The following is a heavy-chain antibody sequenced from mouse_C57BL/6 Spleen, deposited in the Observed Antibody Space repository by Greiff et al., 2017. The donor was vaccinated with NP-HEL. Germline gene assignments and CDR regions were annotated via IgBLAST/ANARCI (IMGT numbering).Heavy chain of an antibody. CDR1: GYTFTSYW. CDR2: IDPSDSYT. CDR3: ARSTGYY. Sequence: QVQLQQPGAELVKPGASVKLSCKASGYTFTSYWMQWVKQRPGQGLEWIGEIDPSDSYTNYNQKFKGKATLTVDTSSSTAYMQLSSLTSEDSAVYYCARSTGYYWGQGTSVTVSS. V-gene: IGHV1-50*01. J-gene: IGHJ4*01.